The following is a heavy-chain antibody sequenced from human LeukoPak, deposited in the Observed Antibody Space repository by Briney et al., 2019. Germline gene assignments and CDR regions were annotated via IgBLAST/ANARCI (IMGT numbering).Heavy chain of an antibody. CDR3: ARDTPVAGTAD. Sequence: SETLSLTCTVSGGSISSYYWSWIRQPPGKGLEWIGYIYYSGSTNYNPSLKSRVTISVDTSKNQFSLKLSSVTAADTAVYYCARDTPVAGTADWGQGTLVTVSS. V-gene: IGHV4-59*12. D-gene: IGHD6-19*01. CDR1: GGSISSYY. CDR2: IYYSGST. J-gene: IGHJ4*02.